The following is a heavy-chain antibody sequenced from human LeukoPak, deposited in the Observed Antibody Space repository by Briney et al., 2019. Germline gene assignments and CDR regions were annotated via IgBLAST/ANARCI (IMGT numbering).Heavy chain of an antibody. D-gene: IGHD3-3*01. J-gene: IGHJ4*02. Sequence: GGSLRLSCAASGFTFSSYAMHWVRQAPGKGLEWVGFIRSKAYGGTTEYAASVKGRFTISRDDSKSIAYLQMNSLKTEDTAVYHCTRVDDFWSGYYADYWGQGTLVTASS. CDR3: TRVDDFWSGYYADY. CDR2: IRSKAYGGTT. V-gene: IGHV3-49*04. CDR1: GFTFSSYA.